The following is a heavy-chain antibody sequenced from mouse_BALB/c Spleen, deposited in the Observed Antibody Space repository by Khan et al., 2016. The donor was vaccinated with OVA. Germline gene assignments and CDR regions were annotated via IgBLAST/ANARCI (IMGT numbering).Heavy chain of an antibody. CDR1: GYSITSDYA. V-gene: IGHV3-2*02. CDR2: ISYSGST. CDR3: DGTDDYYFYAMDY. Sequence: EVQFVESGPGLVNPSQSLSLTCTVTGYSITSDYAWNWIRQFPGNKLEWMGYISYSGSTRYNPSLTSRISLIRDTSMNQFFPQYNSLNNEDTATCYYDGTDDYYFYAMDYWGQGTSVTVSS. D-gene: IGHD2-3*01. J-gene: IGHJ4*01.